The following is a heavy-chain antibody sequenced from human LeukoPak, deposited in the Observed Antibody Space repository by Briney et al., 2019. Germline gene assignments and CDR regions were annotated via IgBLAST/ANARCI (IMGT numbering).Heavy chain of an antibody. CDR2: IKHDGSEK. V-gene: IGHV3-7*01. CDR3: ASGWDLRNFDY. Sequence: PGGSLRLSCAASGFTFRNYWMSWVRQAPGKGLEWVANIKHDGSEKDYVDSVKDRFTISRDNAKSSLYLQMNSLRAEDTAVYYCASGWDLRNFDYWGQGTLVTVSS. D-gene: IGHD1-26*01. CDR1: GFTFRNYW. J-gene: IGHJ4*02.